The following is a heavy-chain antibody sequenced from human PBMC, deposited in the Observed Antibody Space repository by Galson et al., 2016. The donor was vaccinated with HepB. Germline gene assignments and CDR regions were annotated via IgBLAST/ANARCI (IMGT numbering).Heavy chain of an antibody. Sequence: SLRLSCAASGFTFSSYAMSWVRQAPGKGLEWVSAISGNGGTTYYADSVKGRFTLSRDNSKNTLYRQMNSLRAEDTAVYYCAKDLASSSSYPGDVWGQGTTVTVSS. CDR3: AKDLASSSSYPGDV. D-gene: IGHD6-13*01. V-gene: IGHV3-23*01. CDR2: ISGNGGTT. J-gene: IGHJ6*02. CDR1: GFTFSSYA.